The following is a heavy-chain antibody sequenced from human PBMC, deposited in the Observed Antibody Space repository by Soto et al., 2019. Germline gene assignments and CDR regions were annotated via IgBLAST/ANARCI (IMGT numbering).Heavy chain of an antibody. Sequence: QVQLVESGEGLVKPGGSLRLSCAASGFTFSDYYMSWIRQAPGKGLTWISFISSSSDYTNYADSVKGRFTISRDNAKKSLYLQMNSLRAEDTAVYYCVTYYYERSGYYDWGHGNLVTVSS. V-gene: IGHV3-11*06. J-gene: IGHJ4*01. CDR3: VTYYYERSGYYD. CDR2: ISSSSDYT. D-gene: IGHD3-22*01. CDR1: GFTFSDYY.